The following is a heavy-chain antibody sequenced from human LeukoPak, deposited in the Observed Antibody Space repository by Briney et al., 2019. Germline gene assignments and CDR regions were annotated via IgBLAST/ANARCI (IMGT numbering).Heavy chain of an antibody. CDR3: GRVRGGYSNDVLDY. J-gene: IGHJ4*02. CDR2: ITSSSSNI. Sequence: GGSLRLSCAASGFTFSSYSMTWGSHAPGKGLEFVSSITSSSSNIYYADSVKGRFTVSRDNAKNSMFLQMNSLRAEDTAVYYYGRVRGGYSNDVLDYCGQGTLVTVSS. CDR1: GFTFSSYS. D-gene: IGHD5-12*01. V-gene: IGHV3-21*01.